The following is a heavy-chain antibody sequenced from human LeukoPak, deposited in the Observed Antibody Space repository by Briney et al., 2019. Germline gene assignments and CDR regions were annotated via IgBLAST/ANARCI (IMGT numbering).Heavy chain of an antibody. D-gene: IGHD3-10*01. V-gene: IGHV4-38-2*02. CDR3: AREHVLLWLGVDFRFDP. CDR2: IYHSGST. Sequence: SETLSLTCTVSGYSISSGYYWGWIRQPPGKGLEWIGSIYHSGSTYYNPSLKSRVTISVDTSKNQFSLKLSSVTAADTAVYYCAREHVLLWLGVDFRFDPWGQGTLVTVSS. J-gene: IGHJ5*02. CDR1: GYSISSGYY.